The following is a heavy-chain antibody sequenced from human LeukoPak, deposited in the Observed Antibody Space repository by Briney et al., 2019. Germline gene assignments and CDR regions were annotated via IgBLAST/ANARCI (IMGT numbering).Heavy chain of an antibody. CDR2: ISSMSGRYI. V-gene: IGHV3-21*01. Sequence: GGSLRLSCEASGFTFSSYSMTWVRQAPGKGLEWVAFISSMSGRYIYYAESLKGRFTISRDNSKNTLYLQMNRLRAEDTAVYYCARDQGRSSGWSVYWYFDLWGRGTLVTVSS. CDR3: ARDQGRSSGWSVYWYFDL. D-gene: IGHD6-19*01. J-gene: IGHJ2*01. CDR1: GFTFSSYS.